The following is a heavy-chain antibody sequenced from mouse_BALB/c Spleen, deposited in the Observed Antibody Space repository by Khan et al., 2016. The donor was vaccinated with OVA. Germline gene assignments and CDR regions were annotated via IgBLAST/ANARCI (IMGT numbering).Heavy chain of an antibody. J-gene: IGHJ4*01. D-gene: IGHD4-1*01. CDR1: GYSFTDYS. CDR3: ATSNPFYAMDY. CDR2: INTETGEP. V-gene: IGHV9-2-1*01. Sequence: QIQLVQSGPELKKPGETVKISCKASGYSFTDYSMHWVKQAPGKGLKWMGWINTETGEPTYADDFKGRFAFSLETSVSTAYLQINNLKNEDPATYFCATSNPFYAMDYWGQGTSVTVSS.